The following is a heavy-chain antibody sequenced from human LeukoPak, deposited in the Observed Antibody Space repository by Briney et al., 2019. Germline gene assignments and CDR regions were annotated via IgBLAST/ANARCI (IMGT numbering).Heavy chain of an antibody. CDR1: GFTFSSYS. Sequence: GGSLRLSCAASGFTFSSYSMNWVRQAPEKGLEWVSSISSTSTYIYYADSVKGRFTISKDSSENTLYLQMNSLRADDTAMYYCARWGGTRQFYFDYWGQGTLATVSS. J-gene: IGHJ4*02. CDR2: ISSTSTYI. CDR3: ARWGGTRQFYFDY. V-gene: IGHV3-21*01. D-gene: IGHD3-16*01.